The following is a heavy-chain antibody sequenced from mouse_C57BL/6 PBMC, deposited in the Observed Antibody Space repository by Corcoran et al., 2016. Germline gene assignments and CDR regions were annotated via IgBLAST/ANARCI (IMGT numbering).Heavy chain of an antibody. V-gene: IGHV9-3*01. D-gene: IGHD2-3*01. CDR2: INTYSGVP. CDR1: GYTFTTYG. J-gene: IGHJ3*01. CDR3: ARVYDGHSPWFAY. Sequence: QIQLVQSGPELKKPGETVKISCKASGYTFTTYGMSWVKQAPGKGLKWMGWINTYSGVPTYADDFKGRFAFSLETSASTAYLQINNLKNEDTATYFCARVYDGHSPWFAYWGQGTLVTVSA.